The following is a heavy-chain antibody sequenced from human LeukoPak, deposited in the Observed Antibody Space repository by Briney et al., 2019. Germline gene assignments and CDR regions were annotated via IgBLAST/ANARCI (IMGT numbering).Heavy chain of an antibody. J-gene: IGHJ5*02. Sequence: ASVKVSCKGSGYTFTRYYIHWVRQAPGQGLEWMGIINPGGASTRYAQKLQGRVTMTTDTSTSTAYMELRSLRSDDTAVYYCARVEGGYYDSSGYAFWFDPWGQGTLVTVSS. V-gene: IGHV1-46*01. CDR1: GYTFTRYY. CDR3: ARVEGGYYDSSGYAFWFDP. CDR2: INPGGAST. D-gene: IGHD3-22*01.